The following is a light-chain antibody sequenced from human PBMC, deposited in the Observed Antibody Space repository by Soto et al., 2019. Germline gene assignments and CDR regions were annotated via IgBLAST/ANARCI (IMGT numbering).Light chain of an antibody. J-gene: IGLJ2*01. V-gene: IGLV2-23*01. CDR2: EGS. Sequence: QSALTQPASVSGSPGQSITISCTGTSSDVGSYNLVSWYQQHPGKAPKLMIYEGSKRPSGVPNRFSGSKSGNTASLTISGLQAEDEADYYCCSYAGSSTLGVVFGGGTKLTVL. CDR3: CSYAGSSTLGVV. CDR1: SSDVGSYNL.